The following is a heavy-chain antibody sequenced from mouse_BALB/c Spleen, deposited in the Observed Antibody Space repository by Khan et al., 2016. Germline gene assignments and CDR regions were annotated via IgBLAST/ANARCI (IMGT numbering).Heavy chain of an antibody. V-gene: IGHV7-3*02. Sequence: EVELVESGGGLVQPGGSLRLSCATSGFIFTDYYMTWVRQPPGKALEWLAFISNKANGFTSESSASVKGRFTISRDNSQSILYLQRNTLRAGDSATYDWARDIGFLRFDYWGQGTTLTVAS. D-gene: IGHD1-1*01. CDR1: GFIFTDYY. J-gene: IGHJ2*01. CDR3: ARDIGFLRFDY. CDR2: ISNKANGFTS.